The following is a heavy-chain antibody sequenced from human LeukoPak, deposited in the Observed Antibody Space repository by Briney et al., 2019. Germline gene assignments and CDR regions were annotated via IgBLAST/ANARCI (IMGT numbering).Heavy chain of an antibody. CDR2: ISWNSGSI. CDR1: GFTFDDYA. V-gene: IGHV3-9*01. J-gene: IGHJ1*01. D-gene: IGHD2-8*01. CDR3: AKDILYCTNGVCYTIWLQH. Sequence: PGRSLRLSCAASGFTFDDYAVHWVRQAPGKGLEWVSGISWNSGSIGYADSVKGRFTISRDNAKNSLYLQMNSLRAEDTALYYCAKDILYCTNGVCYTIWLQHWGQGTLVTVSS.